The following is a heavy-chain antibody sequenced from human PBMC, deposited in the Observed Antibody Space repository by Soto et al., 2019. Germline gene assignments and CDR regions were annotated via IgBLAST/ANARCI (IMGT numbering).Heavy chain of an antibody. J-gene: IGHJ4*02. D-gene: IGHD3-10*01. CDR2: ISYSGST. V-gene: IGHV4-39*01. CDR1: GGSISSTPYF. Sequence: SETLSLTCIVSGGSISSTPYFWGWIRQPPGKGLEWIGSISYSGSTFYNPSIKSRVTISLETSKNQFSLKLSSMTAADTAVYYCARHYYGSGSYLPTFDYWGQGTLVTVSS. CDR3: ARHYYGSGSYLPTFDY.